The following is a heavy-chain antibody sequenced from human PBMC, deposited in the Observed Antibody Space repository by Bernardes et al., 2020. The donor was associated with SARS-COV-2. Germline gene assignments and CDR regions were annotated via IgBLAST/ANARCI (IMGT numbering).Heavy chain of an antibody. Sequence: GGSLRLSCAASGFTFSNAWMNWVRQAPGKGLEWVGHIKRKTDGGTTDYAAPVKGRFTISGDDSKNTMYLQMNSLKTEDTAVYYCTTGAEIYYDSSGFSYYFDFWCQGTLVTVSS. V-gene: IGHV3-15*07. D-gene: IGHD3-22*01. CDR1: GFTFSNAW. J-gene: IGHJ4*02. CDR3: TTGAEIYYDSSGFSYYFDF. CDR2: IKRKTDGGTT.